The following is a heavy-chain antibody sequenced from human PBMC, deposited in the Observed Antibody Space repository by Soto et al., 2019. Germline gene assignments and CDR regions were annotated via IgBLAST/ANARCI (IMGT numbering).Heavy chain of an antibody. CDR1: GYSISSGSW. V-gene: IGHV4-28*01. D-gene: IGHD1-7*01. CDR3: ARKTEGNYPFDD. CDR2: IYHSGSH. J-gene: IGHJ4*02. Sequence: QVQLRESGPGLVKPSDTLSLTCAVSGYSISSGSWWGWIRQPPGKGLEWIGYIYHSGSHHYNPSLESRVTMSVDTYKNQFSLKLTPVTALDTAVYYCARKTEGNYPFDDWGQGTLVTVSS.